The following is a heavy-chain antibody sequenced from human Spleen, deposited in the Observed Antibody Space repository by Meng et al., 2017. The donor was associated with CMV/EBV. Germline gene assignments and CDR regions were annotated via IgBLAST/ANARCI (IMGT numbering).Heavy chain of an antibody. J-gene: IGHJ4*02. CDR2: IYRGGSA. D-gene: IGHD3-10*01. CDR3: ARDYRGPLGY. CDR1: GFTVNNNY. V-gene: IGHV3-66*02. Sequence: GESLKISCAASGFTVNNNYMSWVRQAPGKGLDWVSVIYRGGSAYYADSVKGRFTISRDNSKNTLYLQMNSLRPEDTAVYYCARDYRGPLGYWGQGTLVTVSS.